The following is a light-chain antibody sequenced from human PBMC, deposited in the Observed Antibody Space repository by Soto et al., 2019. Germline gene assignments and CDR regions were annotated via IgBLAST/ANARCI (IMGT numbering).Light chain of an antibody. CDR1: QDISTF. CDR2: AAS. J-gene: IGKJ4*01. CDR3: QKYNSAPSLT. V-gene: IGKV1-27*01. Sequence: DIQMTQSPSSLSASVGDRVTITCRASQDISTFLAWYQQKPGKVPKLLIYAASTLQSGVPSRFSGSGSGTYFCLTISSLQPEDVATYYCQKYNSAPSLTFGGGTKVEIK.